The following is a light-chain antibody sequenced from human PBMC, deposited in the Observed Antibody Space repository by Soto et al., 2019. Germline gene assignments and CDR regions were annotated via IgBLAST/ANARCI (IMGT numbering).Light chain of an antibody. CDR2: AAS. Sequence: EIVLTQSPGTLSLSPGERATLSCRASQSVGSTYLAWYQQKPGQAPRLLIYAASSRATGVPARFSGSGSGSDFTLTISSLEPEDLAVDDCQQYAFSPPYTFGQGTRLEI. V-gene: IGKV3-20*01. CDR3: QQYAFSPPYT. CDR1: QSVGSTY. J-gene: IGKJ5*01.